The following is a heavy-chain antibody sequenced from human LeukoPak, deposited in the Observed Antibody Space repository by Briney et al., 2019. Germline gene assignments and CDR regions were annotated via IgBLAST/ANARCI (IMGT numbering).Heavy chain of an antibody. CDR1: GGSFSGYY. CDR2: INHSGST. CDR3: ARPGAREQWLVQRRVYFDY. Sequence: SETLSLTCAVYGGSFSGYYWSWIRQPPGKGLEWIGEINHSGSTNYNPSLKSRVTISVDTSKNQFSLKLSSVTAADTAVYYCARPGAREQWLVQRRVYFDYWGQGTLVTVSS. J-gene: IGHJ4*02. D-gene: IGHD6-19*01. V-gene: IGHV4-34*01.